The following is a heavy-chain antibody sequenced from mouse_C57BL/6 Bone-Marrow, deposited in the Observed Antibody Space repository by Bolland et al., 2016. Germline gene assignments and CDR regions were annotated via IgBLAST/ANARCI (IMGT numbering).Heavy chain of an antibody. CDR3: TRDYGNPFAY. CDR2: IDPETCGT. D-gene: IGHD2-1*01. V-gene: IGHV1-15*01. J-gene: IGHJ2*01. Sequence: GAIDPETCGTAYNQKFKGKATLTADKSSSTAYMELRSLTSEDSAVYYCTRDYGNPFAYWGQGTT.